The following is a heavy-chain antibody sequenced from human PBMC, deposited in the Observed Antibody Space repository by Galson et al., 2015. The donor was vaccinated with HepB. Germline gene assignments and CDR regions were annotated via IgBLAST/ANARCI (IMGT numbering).Heavy chain of an antibody. J-gene: IGHJ6*02. CDR3: ARTVRYYYYGMDV. CDR1: GGSISSGDYY. V-gene: IGHV4-30-4*01. Sequence: TLSLTCTVSGGSISSGDYYWSWIRQPPGKGLEWIGYIYYSGSTYYNPSLKSRVTISVDTSKNQFSLKLSSVTAADTAVYYCARTVRYYYYGMDVWGQGTTVTVSS. CDR2: IYYSGST. D-gene: IGHD4-11*01.